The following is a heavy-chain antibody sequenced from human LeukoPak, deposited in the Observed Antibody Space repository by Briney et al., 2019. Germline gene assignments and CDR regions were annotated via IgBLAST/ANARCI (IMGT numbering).Heavy chain of an antibody. CDR1: GYTFTGYY. D-gene: IGHD6-13*01. CDR2: INPNSGGT. V-gene: IGHV1-2*02. CDR3: ARDRKEQQLVQTFRRPPDY. J-gene: IGHJ4*02. Sequence: ASVKVSCKASGYTFTGYYMHWVRQAPGQGLEWMGWINPNSGGTNYAQKFQGRVTMTRDTSISTAYMERSRLRSDDTAVYYCARDRKEQQLVQTFRRPPDYWGQGTLVTVSS.